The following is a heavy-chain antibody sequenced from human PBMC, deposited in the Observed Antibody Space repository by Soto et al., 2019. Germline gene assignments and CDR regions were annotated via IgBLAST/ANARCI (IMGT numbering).Heavy chain of an antibody. D-gene: IGHD3-9*01. J-gene: IGHJ4*02. CDR3: ARDGGGLYFDWSRLYFTY. Sequence: SVKVSCKASRGTLDSYSITWVRQAPGKGLEWMGGIIPIFGSATYAQRFQGRVTITADESTSASYMELSSLRSEDTAVYYCARDGGGLYFDWSRLYFTYWGQGTLVTVSS. CDR1: RGTLDSYS. CDR2: IIPIFGSA. V-gene: IGHV1-69*13.